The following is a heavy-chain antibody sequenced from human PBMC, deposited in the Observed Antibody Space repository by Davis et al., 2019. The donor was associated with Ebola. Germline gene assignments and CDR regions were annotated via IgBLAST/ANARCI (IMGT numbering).Heavy chain of an antibody. J-gene: IGHJ3*02. CDR3: ARARGGTEYDAFDI. V-gene: IGHV1-2*02. CDR2: INPNSGGT. D-gene: IGHD2-8*02. CDR1: GYTFTGYY. Sequence: ASVKVSCKASGYTFTGYYMHWVRQAPGQGLEWMGWINPNSGGTNYAQKFQGRVTMTRDTSTSTVYMELSSLRSEDTAVYYCARARGGTEYDAFDIWGQGTMVTVSS.